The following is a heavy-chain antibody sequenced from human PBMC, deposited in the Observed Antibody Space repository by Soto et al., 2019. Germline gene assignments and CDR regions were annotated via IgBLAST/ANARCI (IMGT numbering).Heavy chain of an antibody. Sequence: EVQLVESGGGLVQPGGSLRLSCAASGFTFSSFWMHWVRQAPGKGLVWVSRINSDGSSTSYADSVKGRFTISRDNAKNTLYLQMNSLRAEDTAVYYCARVPGYCSSTSCYPDYWGQGTLVTVSS. V-gene: IGHV3-74*01. CDR1: GFTFSSFW. D-gene: IGHD2-2*01. CDR3: ARVPGYCSSTSCYPDY. J-gene: IGHJ4*02. CDR2: INSDGSST.